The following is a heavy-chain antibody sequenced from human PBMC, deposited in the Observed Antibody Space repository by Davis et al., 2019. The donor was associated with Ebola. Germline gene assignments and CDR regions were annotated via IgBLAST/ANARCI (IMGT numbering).Heavy chain of an antibody. Sequence: GGFLRLSCAASGFTFSSYAMSWVRQAPGKGLEWVSAISGSGGSTYYADSVKGRFTISRDNSKNTLYLQMNSLRAEDTAVYYCAKDGARYCSSTSCYYYYGMDVWGQGTTVTVSS. D-gene: IGHD2-2*01. CDR3: AKDGARYCSSTSCYYYYGMDV. J-gene: IGHJ6*02. CDR2: ISGSGGST. CDR1: GFTFSSYA. V-gene: IGHV3-23*01.